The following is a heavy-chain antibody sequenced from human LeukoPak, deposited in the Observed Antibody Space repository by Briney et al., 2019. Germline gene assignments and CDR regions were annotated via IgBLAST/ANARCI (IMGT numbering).Heavy chain of an antibody. CDR1: GYTLTELS. Sequence: ASVKVSCKVSGYTLTELSMHWVRQAPGKGLEWMGGFDPEDGETIYAQKFQGRVTITADESTSTAYMELSSLRSEDTAVYYCARYLLAAAYFDYWGQGTLVTVSS. CDR3: ARYLLAAAYFDY. D-gene: IGHD6-13*01. CDR2: FDPEDGET. V-gene: IGHV1-24*01. J-gene: IGHJ4*02.